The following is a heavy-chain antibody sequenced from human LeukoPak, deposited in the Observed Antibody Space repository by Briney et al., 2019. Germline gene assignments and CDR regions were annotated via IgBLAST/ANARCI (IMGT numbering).Heavy chain of an antibody. V-gene: IGHV4-38-2*01. CDR2: VYHDGTT. CDR1: GYSIRSAFF. CDR3: ARLLQSLIVE. Sequence: PSETLSLTCVVSGYSIRSAFFWGWVRQSPGKGLEWIGNVYHDGTTSYNPSLKSRVSMSLDTSKNHFSLDLSSVTASDTALYYCARLLQSLIVEWGQGTLVTVSS. J-gene: IGHJ4*02. D-gene: IGHD2-15*01.